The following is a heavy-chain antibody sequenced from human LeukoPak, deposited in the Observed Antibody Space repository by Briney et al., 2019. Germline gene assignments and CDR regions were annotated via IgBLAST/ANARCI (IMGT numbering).Heavy chain of an antibody. CDR1: GYTFTSYD. J-gene: IGHJ4*02. CDR3: AREREYYYDSNGNGHFDY. D-gene: IGHD3-22*01. V-gene: IGHV1-8*01. CDR2: MNPNSGNT. Sequence: GASVKVSCKASGYTFTSYDINWVRQATGQGLEWMGWMNPNSGNTGYAQKFQGRVTMTRNTSISTAYMELSSLRSEDTAVYYCAREREYYYDSNGNGHFDYWGQGTLVTVSP.